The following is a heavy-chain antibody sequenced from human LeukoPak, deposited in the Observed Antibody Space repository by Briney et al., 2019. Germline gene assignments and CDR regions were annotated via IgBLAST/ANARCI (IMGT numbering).Heavy chain of an antibody. CDR2: IYLGDSDT. D-gene: IGHD2-21*02. V-gene: IGHV5-51*01. Sequence: GESLKISCKGSGYSFTSYWIGWVRQMPGKGLVWMGIIYLGDSDTRYSPSFQGQVTISADKSINTVYLQWSSLKASDTAMYYCARHSRGAGDGFDYWGQGTLVTVSS. J-gene: IGHJ4*02. CDR1: GYSFTSYW. CDR3: ARHSRGAGDGFDY.